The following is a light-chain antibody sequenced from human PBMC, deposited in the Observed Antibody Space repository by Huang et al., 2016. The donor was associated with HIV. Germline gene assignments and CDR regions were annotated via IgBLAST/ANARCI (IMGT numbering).Light chain of an antibody. CDR2: GAS. V-gene: IGKV3-11*01. CDR1: QSLGRF. J-gene: IGKJ2*01. Sequence: EIVLTQSPATLSLSPGERATLSCRASQSLGRFLAWYQQKPGLAPRLLIFGASDRASGIPARFAGSGSGTDFTLTINNVEPEDFAVYYCQQRGSWPRTFGQGTRLDIK. CDR3: QQRGSWPRT.